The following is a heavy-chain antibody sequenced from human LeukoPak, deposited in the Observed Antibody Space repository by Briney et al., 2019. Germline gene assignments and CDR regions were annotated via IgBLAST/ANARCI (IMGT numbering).Heavy chain of an antibody. CDR3: ARFPFYDILTDYYYGMDV. V-gene: IGHV3-53*01. CDR2: IYSGGST. Sequence: GGSLRLSCAASGFTVSSNYMSWVRQAPGKGLEWVSVIYSGGSTYYADSVKGRFTISGDNSKNTLYLQMNSLRAEDTAVYYCARFPFYDILTDYYYGMDVWGQGTTVTVSS. D-gene: IGHD3-9*01. J-gene: IGHJ6*02. CDR1: GFTVSSNY.